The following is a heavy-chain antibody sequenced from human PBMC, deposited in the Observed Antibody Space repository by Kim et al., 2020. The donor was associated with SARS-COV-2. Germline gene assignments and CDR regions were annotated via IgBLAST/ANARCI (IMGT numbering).Heavy chain of an antibody. CDR3: GRSSPHCSSTSCYDYYGMDV. D-gene: IGHD2-2*01. CDR1: GGTFSSYA. V-gene: IGHV1-69*13. CDR2: IIHIFGTA. Sequence: SVKVSCKASGGTFSSYAISWVRQAPGQGLEWMGGIIHIFGTANYAQKFQGRVTITADESTSTAYMELSSLRSEDTAVYYCGRSSPHCSSTSCYDYYGMDVGGQGTTVTVSS. J-gene: IGHJ6*02.